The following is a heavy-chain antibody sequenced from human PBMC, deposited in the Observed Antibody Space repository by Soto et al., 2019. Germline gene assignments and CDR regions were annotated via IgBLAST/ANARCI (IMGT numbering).Heavy chain of an antibody. J-gene: IGHJ5*02. CDR3: ARRGYYYDSGRPSYWFDP. V-gene: IGHV4-34*01. CDR2: IKHSGYT. Sequence: QVQLQQWGAGLLKPSETLSLTCAVYGGSFSDYYWSWIRQPPGMGLEWIGEIKHSGYTNYNPSLNRPVTRSVETSQIQFSRDLSSVTAAETAIYYSARRGYYYDSGRPSYWFDPWGQGTLVTVSS. CDR1: GGSFSDYY. D-gene: IGHD3-10*01.